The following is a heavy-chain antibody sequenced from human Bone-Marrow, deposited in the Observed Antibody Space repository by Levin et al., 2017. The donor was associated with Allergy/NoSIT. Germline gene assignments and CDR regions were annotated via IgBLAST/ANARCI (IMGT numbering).Heavy chain of an antibody. CDR2: IKQDGSEK. CDR1: GFSFSSYW. CDR3: ARDQPSSSAYVRTPFDY. V-gene: IGHV3-7*04. Sequence: GGSLRLYCAASGFSFSSYWMSWVRQAPGKGLEWVANIKQDGSEKYYVDSVRGRFTISRDNAKNSLFLQMNSLRVEDTAVYYCARDQPSSSAYVRTPFDYWGQGTLVTVSS. D-gene: IGHD6-13*01. J-gene: IGHJ4*02.